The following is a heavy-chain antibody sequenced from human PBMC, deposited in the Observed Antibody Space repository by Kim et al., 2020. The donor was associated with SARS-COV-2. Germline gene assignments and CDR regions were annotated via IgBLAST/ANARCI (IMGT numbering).Heavy chain of an antibody. D-gene: IGHD1-26*01. CDR1: GGSFSGYY. CDR3: ARIKVWELPENWFDP. V-gene: IGHV4-34*01. Sequence: SETLSLTCAVYGGSFSGYYWSWIRQPPGKGLEWIGEINHSGSTNYNPSLKSRVTISVDTSKNQFSLKLSSVTAADTAVYYCARIKVWELPENWFDPWGQGTLVTVSS. J-gene: IGHJ5*02. CDR2: INHSGST.